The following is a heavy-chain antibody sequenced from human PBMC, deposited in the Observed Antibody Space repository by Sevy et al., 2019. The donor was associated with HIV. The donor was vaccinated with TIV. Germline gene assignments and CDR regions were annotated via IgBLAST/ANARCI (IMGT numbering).Heavy chain of an antibody. V-gene: IGHV1-2*02. D-gene: IGHD3-22*01. CDR1: GYTFSVHY. Sequence: ASVTVSCSTSGYTFSVHYIYWVRQAAGQGLEWMGWINPNTGDTNFSPTFQGRVTMTRDSSINTAYMELSRLTSADTAVYFCARLRYSDPSGQYYGGGADYFDYWGQGTLVTVSS. J-gene: IGHJ4*02. CDR2: INPNTGDT. CDR3: ARLRYSDPSGQYYGGGADYFDY.